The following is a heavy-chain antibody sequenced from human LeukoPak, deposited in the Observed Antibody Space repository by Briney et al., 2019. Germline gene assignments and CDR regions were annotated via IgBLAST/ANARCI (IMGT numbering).Heavy chain of an antibody. CDR2: ISAYDGNT. V-gene: IGHV1-18*01. Sequence: ASVKVSCKASGYTFISYGISWVRQAPGQGLEWMGWISAYDGNTNYAQKLQGRVTMTTDTSTSTAYMELRSLRSDDTAVYYCARDPWYSGSYDFDYWGQGTLVTVSS. CDR3: ARDPWYSGSYDFDY. J-gene: IGHJ4*02. D-gene: IGHD1-26*01. CDR1: GYTFISYG.